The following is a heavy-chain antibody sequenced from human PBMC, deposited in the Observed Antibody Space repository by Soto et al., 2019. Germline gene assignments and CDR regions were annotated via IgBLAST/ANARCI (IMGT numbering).Heavy chain of an antibody. V-gene: IGHV3-15*01. CDR2: IKSKSDGETA. J-gene: IGHJ4*02. CDR1: GLTFSNVW. CDR3: EIKDMLNRDSSTRFDY. Sequence: PGGSLRLSCAASGLTFSNVWMTWVRQAPGKGLEWVGRIKSKSDGETADVAAPVKARFTISRDDSKNTVFLEMNSLKSEDTALYYCEIKDMLNRDSSTRFDYWGRGTQATVSS. D-gene: IGHD3-16*01.